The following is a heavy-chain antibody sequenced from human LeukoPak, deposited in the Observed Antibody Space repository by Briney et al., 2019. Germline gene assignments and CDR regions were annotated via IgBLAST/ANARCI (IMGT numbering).Heavy chain of an antibody. V-gene: IGHV4-59*01. D-gene: IGHD7-27*01. J-gene: IGHJ4*02. Sequence: SETLSLTCTVSDGSISSYYWSWIRQPPGKGLEWIGYIYYSGSTNYNPPLKSRVTISVDTSKNQFSLKLSSVTAADTAVYYCASDAKWGSFDYWGQGTLVTVSS. CDR3: ASDAKWGSFDY. CDR2: IYYSGST. CDR1: DGSISSYY.